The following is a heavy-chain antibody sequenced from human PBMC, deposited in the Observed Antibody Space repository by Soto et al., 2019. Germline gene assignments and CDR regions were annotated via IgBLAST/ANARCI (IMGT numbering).Heavy chain of an antibody. CDR1: GFTFSSYG. D-gene: IGHD2-2*01. J-gene: IGHJ6*02. V-gene: IGHV3-30*18. CDR2: ISYDGGNK. CDR3: AKTLGYCSSSSCSKDYYYYYGLDV. Sequence: GGSLRLSCAASGFTFSSYGMHWVRQAPGKGLEWLTVISYDGGNKYYAESVKGRFTISRDNSKNTLYLQMNSLRAEDAAVYYCAKTLGYCSSSSCSKDYYYYYGLDVWGQGTTVTVSS.